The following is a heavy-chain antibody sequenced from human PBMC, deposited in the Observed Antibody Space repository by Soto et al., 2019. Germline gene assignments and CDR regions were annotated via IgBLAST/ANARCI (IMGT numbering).Heavy chain of an antibody. D-gene: IGHD1-1*01. CDR3: ERGRYGDY. V-gene: IGHV1-18*01. J-gene: IGHJ4*02. Sequence: QVHLVQSGAEVKKPGASVKVSCKGSGYAFTTYGITWVRQSPGQGLEWMEWISAHNGNTDYAQKHQVRVTVTRDTATSTAYMELRSLRSDDTAVYYCERGRYGDYWGQGTLVSVSS. CDR1: GYAFTTYG. CDR2: ISAHNGNT.